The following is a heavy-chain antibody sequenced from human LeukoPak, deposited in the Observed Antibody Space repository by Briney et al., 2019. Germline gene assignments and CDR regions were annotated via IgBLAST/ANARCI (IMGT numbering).Heavy chain of an antibody. CDR3: ARGLVVVVPAAIGLDY. D-gene: IGHD2-2*01. J-gene: IGHJ4*02. CDR2: IYSGGST. CDR1: GFIVSSNY. V-gene: IGHV3-53*01. Sequence: PGGSLRLSCAASGFIVSSNYMSWVRQAPGKGLEWVSVIYSGGSTYYADSVKGRFTISRDNSKNTLYLQMNSLRAEDTAVYYCARGLVVVVPAAIGLDYWGQGTLVTVSS.